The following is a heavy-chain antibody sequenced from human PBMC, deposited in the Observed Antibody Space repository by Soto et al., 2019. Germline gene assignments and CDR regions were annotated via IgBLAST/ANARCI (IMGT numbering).Heavy chain of an antibody. V-gene: IGHV4-39*01. CDR2: MYYSGST. D-gene: IGHD3-10*01. J-gene: IGHJ4*02. CDR3: ARQPITIVRGGGEYYFDY. Sequence: QLLLQESGPGLVKPSETLSLTCSVSGDSISSSSSYYWAWIRQPPGKGLQWIGSMYYSGSTYYNPSLKSRLTISLDTSKNQLSLKLSSVTAADTAVFYCARQPITIVRGGGEYYFDYWGQGALVTVSS. CDR1: GDSISSSSSYY.